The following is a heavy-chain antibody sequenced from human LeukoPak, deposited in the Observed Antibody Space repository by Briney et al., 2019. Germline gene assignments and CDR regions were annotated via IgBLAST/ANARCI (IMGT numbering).Heavy chain of an antibody. D-gene: IGHD3-10*01. CDR3: ARDQVPNAFDI. J-gene: IGHJ3*02. Sequence: SETLSLTCTVSGGSISSYYWSWIRQPPGKGLEWIGYIYYSGSTNYNPSLKSRVTISVDTSKNQFSLKLSSVTAADTAVYYCARDQVPNAFDIWGQGTVVTVSS. V-gene: IGHV4-59*01. CDR1: GGSISSYY. CDR2: IYYSGST.